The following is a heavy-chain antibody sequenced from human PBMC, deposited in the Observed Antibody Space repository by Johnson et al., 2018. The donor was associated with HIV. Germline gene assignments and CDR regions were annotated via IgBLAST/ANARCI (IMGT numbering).Heavy chain of an antibody. CDR2: IDWNGGST. J-gene: IGHJ3*02. CDR1: GFSFDDYG. D-gene: IGHD6-13*01. V-gene: IGHV3-20*04. Sequence: EVQLVESGGGLVQPGGSLKLSCAASGFSFDDYGISWVRQPPGKGLEWVSGIDWNGGSTSYADSVRGRFTISRDNAKNSLYLQMNSLRAEDTALYYCTRARYSSSWYNGDAFDIWGQGTIVTVSS. CDR3: TRARYSSSWYNGDAFDI.